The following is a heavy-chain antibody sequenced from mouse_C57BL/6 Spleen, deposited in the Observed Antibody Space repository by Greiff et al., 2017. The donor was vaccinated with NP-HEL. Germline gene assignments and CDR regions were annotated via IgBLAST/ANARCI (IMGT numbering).Heavy chain of an antibody. J-gene: IGHJ4*01. CDR1: GYTFTDYY. CDR2: INPNNGGT. Sequence: EVQLQQSGPELVKPGASVKISCKASGYTFTDYYMNWVKQSHGKSLEWIGDINPNNGGTSYNQKFKGKATLTVDKSSSTAYMELRSLTSEDSAVYYCARFGNYPFYAMDYWGQGTSVTVSS. D-gene: IGHD2-1*01. V-gene: IGHV1-26*01. CDR3: ARFGNYPFYAMDY.